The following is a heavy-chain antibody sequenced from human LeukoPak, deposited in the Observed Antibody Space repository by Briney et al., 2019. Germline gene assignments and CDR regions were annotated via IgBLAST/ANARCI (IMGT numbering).Heavy chain of an antibody. V-gene: IGHV1-2*02. J-gene: IGHJ4*02. CDR3: AREGPYDSSGYYRVY. CDR2: INPNSGGT. CDR1: GYTFTGYY. Sequence: ASVKVSCKASGYTFTGYYMYWVRQAPGQGLEWMGWINPNSGGTNYAQKFQGRVTMTRVTSINTAYMELSRLRSEDTAVYYCAREGPYDSSGYYRVYWGQGTLVTVSS. D-gene: IGHD3-22*01.